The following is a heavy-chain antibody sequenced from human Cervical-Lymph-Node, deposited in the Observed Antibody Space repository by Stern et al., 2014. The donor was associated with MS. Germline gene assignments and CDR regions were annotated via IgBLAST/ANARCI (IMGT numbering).Heavy chain of an antibody. D-gene: IGHD2-15*01. CDR1: GYTFTDYF. CDR2: VNPSSGVT. V-gene: IGHV1-2*06. Sequence: QDQLVQSGAEVKKPAASVTVSCKASGYTFTDYFVHWMRQAPGQGPEWMGRVNPSSGVTLYAQKFEGSVTMSRDKSISTAYLELTNLTSDDAAVYYCATRRGCSGGSCSSRSLDYWGQGTLVTVSS. J-gene: IGHJ4*02. CDR3: ATRRGCSGGSCSSRSLDY.